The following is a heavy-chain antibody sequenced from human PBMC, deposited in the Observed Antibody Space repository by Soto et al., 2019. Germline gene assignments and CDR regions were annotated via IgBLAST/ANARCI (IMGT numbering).Heavy chain of an antibody. CDR2: SYYTGST. D-gene: IGHD6-19*01. V-gene: IGHV4-59*01. CDR1: GASISSFY. J-gene: IGHJ5*02. Sequence: SETLSLTCTVSGASISSFYWSWIRQPPGKGLEWIGYSYYTGSTNYNPSLQGRVTISLDTSKNQFSLKLSSLTAADTAMYYCTRVVAGHWLNPWGQGTLVTVAS. CDR3: TRVVAGHWLNP.